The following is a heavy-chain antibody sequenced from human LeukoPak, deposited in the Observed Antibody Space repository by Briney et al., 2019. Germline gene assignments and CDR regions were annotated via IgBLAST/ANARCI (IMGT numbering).Heavy chain of an antibody. CDR2: ISGSGGST. J-gene: IGHJ4*02. V-gene: IGHV3-23*01. Sequence: GGSLRLSCAASGFTFSSYAMSWVRQAPGEGLEWVSAISGSGGSTYYADSVKGRFTISRDNSKNTLYLQMNSLRAEDTAVYYCAKRRIWDFKIANSYFDYWGQGTLVTVSS. D-gene: IGHD3/OR15-3a*01. CDR1: GFTFSSYA. CDR3: AKRRIWDFKIANSYFDY.